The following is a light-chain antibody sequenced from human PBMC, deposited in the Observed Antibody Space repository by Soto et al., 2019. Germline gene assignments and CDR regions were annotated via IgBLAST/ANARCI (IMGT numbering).Light chain of an antibody. CDR1: QSISSY. CDR3: QQSYSKPT. Sequence: DIQMTQSPSSLSASVGDRVTITCRASQSISSYLNWYQQKPGKAPKLLIYAASSLQSGVPSRFSGSGSGTDFTLTISSLQPEDFATYYCQQSYSKPTLGPGTKVDIK. CDR2: AAS. J-gene: IGKJ3*01. V-gene: IGKV1-39*01.